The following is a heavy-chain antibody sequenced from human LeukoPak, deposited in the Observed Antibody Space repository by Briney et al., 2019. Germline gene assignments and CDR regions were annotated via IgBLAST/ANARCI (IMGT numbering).Heavy chain of an antibody. CDR3: AKASLVVDYYYYYGMDV. D-gene: IGHD2-15*01. CDR1: GFTFVDLA. Sequence: GGALRLSCAAPGFTFVDLAMPWVRQAPGRGREGVQGFRWNSGSIGYADSVKGRFTISRDNAKNSLYLQMNSLRAEDTALYYCAKASLVVDYYYYYGMDVWGQGTTVTVSS. CDR2: FRWNSGSI. J-gene: IGHJ6*02. V-gene: IGHV3-9*01.